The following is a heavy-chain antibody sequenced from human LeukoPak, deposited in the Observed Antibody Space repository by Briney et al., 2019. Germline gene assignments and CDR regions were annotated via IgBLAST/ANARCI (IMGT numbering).Heavy chain of an antibody. CDR3: TRTELRFDY. CDR1: GFTFSGSA. V-gene: IGHV3-73*01. CDR2: IRSEGNSYAS. D-gene: IGHD1-26*01. J-gene: IGHJ4*02. Sequence: GGSLKLSCAASGFTFSGSAMHWVRQASGKGLEWVGRIRSEGNSYASAYAASGKIRFTSASGNAKNKLYLKMKSLKTEDTAVYYCTRTELRFDYWGQGTLVTVSS.